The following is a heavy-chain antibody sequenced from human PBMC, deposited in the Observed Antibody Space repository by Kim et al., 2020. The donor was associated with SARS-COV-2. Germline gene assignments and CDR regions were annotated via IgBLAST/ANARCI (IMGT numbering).Heavy chain of an antibody. J-gene: IGHJ4*01. D-gene: IGHD2-2*01. CDR3: VKDDRFCRSHRWYLHY. CDR1: GFTFSSYA. Sequence: GGSLRLSCAASGFTFSSYAMSWVRQAPGKGLEWVSAISGSGGRTSYADSVMGRFTISRDNSKNTLYLQMNSLIAEDTDLYYCVKDDRFCRSHRWYLHY. V-gene: IGHV3-23*01. CDR2: ISGSGGRT.